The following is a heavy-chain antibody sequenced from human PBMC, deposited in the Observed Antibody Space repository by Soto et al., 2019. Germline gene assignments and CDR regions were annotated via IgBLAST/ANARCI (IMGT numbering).Heavy chain of an antibody. CDR2: ISSSSSTI. CDR1: GFTFSSYS. J-gene: IGHJ6*02. Sequence: SCAASGFTFSSYSMNWVRQAPGKGLEWVSYISSSSSTIYYADSVKGRFTISRDNAKNSLYLQMNSLRDEDTAVYYCARVGGSYYRYYYYGMDVWGQGTTVTVSS. D-gene: IGHD1-26*01. CDR3: ARVGGSYYRYYYYGMDV. V-gene: IGHV3-48*02.